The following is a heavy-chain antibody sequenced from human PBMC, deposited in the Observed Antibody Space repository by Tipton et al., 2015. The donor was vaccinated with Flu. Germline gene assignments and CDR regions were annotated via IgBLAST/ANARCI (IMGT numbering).Heavy chain of an antibody. D-gene: IGHD3-22*01. Sequence: QLVQSGAEVKKPGESLKISCKGSGYRFTTYWIGWVRQMPGKGLEWMGIIYPGDSDTRYSPSFQGQVTISADKSISTAYLQRSSLKASDTAMYYCARQSMIDHNWFDPWGQGTLVTVSS. CDR3: ARQSMIDHNWFDP. CDR2: IYPGDSDT. J-gene: IGHJ5*02. CDR1: GYRFTTYW. V-gene: IGHV5-51*01.